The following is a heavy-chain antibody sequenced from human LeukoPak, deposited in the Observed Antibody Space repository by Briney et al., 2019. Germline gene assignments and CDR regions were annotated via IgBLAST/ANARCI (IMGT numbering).Heavy chain of an antibody. D-gene: IGHD3-3*01. J-gene: IGHJ4*02. CDR3: AKDHYWSIDY. Sequence: GGSLRLSCAASGFTLSDHYMDWVRQAPGKGLEWVGRTRNRANSYTTDYAASVKGRFTISRDDLKSSLYLQMNSLRAEDTGVYYCAKDHYWSIDYWGRGTLVTVSS. CDR2: TRNRANSYTT. V-gene: IGHV3-72*01. CDR1: GFTLSDHY.